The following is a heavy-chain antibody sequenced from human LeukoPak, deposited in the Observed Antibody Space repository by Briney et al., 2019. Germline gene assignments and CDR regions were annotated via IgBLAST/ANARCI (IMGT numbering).Heavy chain of an antibody. Sequence: SETLSLTCTVSGGSLRSYYWSWLRQPPGKGLEWIGYIYYSGSTNNNPSLKSRVTISVDTSKNQFSLKLSSVTAADTAVYYCARGDATEEDFDYWGQGTLVTVSS. CDR3: ARGDATEEDFDY. CDR2: IYYSGST. V-gene: IGHV4-59*01. D-gene: IGHD2-21*02. J-gene: IGHJ4*02. CDR1: GGSLRSYY.